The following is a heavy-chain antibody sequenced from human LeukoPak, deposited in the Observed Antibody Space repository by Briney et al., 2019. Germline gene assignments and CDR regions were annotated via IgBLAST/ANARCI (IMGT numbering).Heavy chain of an antibody. Sequence: SEALSLTCTVSGGSISSGDYYWSWIRQPPGKGLEWIGYIYYSGSTYYNPSLKSRVTISVDTSKNQFSLKLSSVTAADTAVYYCASIRGYSYGYDYWGQGTLVTVSS. CDR1: GGSISSGDYY. D-gene: IGHD5-18*01. CDR3: ASIRGYSYGYDY. CDR2: IYYSGST. J-gene: IGHJ4*02. V-gene: IGHV4-30-4*01.